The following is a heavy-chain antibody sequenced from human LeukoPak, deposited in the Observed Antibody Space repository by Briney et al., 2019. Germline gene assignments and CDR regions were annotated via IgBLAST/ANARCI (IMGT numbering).Heavy chain of an antibody. J-gene: IGHJ6*02. D-gene: IGHD3-3*01. CDR1: GFTFDDYT. CDR2: ISWDGGST. CDR3: AKDRGVGYYYYGMDV. Sequence: PGGSLRLSCAASGFTFDDYTMHWVRQAPGKGQEWVSLISWDGGSTYYADSVKGRFTISRDNSKNSLYLQMNSLRTEDTALYYCAKDRGVGYYYYGMDVWGQGTTVTVSS. V-gene: IGHV3-43*01.